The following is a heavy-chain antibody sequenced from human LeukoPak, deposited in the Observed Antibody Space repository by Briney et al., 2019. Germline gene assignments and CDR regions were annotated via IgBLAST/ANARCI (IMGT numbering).Heavy chain of an antibody. V-gene: IGHV1-8*01. D-gene: IGHD3-9*01. CDR1: GYTFTSYG. CDR2: ISIYNGNT. CDR3: ARRRGATPIRYFDWFLRTTPLDY. Sequence: ASVKVSCKASGYTFTSYGISWVRQAPGQGLEWMGWISIYNGNTGYAQKFQGRVTMTRNTSISTAYMELSSLRSEDTAVYYCARRRGATPIRYFDWFLRTTPLDYWGQGTLVTVSS. J-gene: IGHJ4*02.